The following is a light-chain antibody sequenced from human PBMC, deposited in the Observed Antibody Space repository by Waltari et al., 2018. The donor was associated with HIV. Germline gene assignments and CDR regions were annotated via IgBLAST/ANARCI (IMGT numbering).Light chain of an antibody. CDR1: TSNIGQNT. J-gene: IGLJ2*01. CDR3: AAWDDSLNGVV. Sequence: QSVLTQPPSASGTPGQGVTISCSGSTSNIGQNTVTWYQQFPGTAPKLLIYSNDQRPSGVPDRFSGSKSGTSASLAISGLQSEDDTDYYCAAWDDSLNGVVFGGGTTLTVL. V-gene: IGLV1-44*01. CDR2: SND.